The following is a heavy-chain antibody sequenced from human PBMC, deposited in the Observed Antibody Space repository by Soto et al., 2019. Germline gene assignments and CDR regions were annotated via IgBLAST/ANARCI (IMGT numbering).Heavy chain of an antibody. CDR1: GFTFDDYA. V-gene: IGHV3-9*01. J-gene: IGHJ6*02. CDR2: ISWNSGSI. CDR3: AKAVRFLALEDYYYGMDV. Sequence: PGGSLRLYCAASGFTFDDYAMHWVRQAPGKGLEWVSGISWNSGSIGYADSVKGRFTISRDNAKNSLYLQMNSLRAEDTALYYCAKAVRFLALEDYYYGMDVWGQGTTVTVSS. D-gene: IGHD3-3*01.